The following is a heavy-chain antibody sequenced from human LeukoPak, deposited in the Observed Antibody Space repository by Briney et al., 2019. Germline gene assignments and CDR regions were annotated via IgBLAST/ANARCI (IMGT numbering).Heavy chain of an antibody. Sequence: SETLSLTCAVYGGSFSGYYWSWIRQPPGKGLEWIGEINHSGSTNYNPSLKSRVTISVDTSENQFSLKLSSVTAADTAVYYCARNGIAAAGTGDYWGQGTLVTVSS. CDR1: GGSFSGYY. V-gene: IGHV4-34*01. D-gene: IGHD6-13*01. CDR2: INHSGST. CDR3: ARNGIAAAGTGDY. J-gene: IGHJ4*02.